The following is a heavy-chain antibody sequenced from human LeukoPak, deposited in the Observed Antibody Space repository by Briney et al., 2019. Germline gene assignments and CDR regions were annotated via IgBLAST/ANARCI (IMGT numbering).Heavy chain of an antibody. J-gene: IGHJ4*02. CDR2: IIPILGIA. Sequence: ASVKVSCKASGGTFSSYAISWVRQAPGHGREWMGRIIPILGIANYAQKFQGRVTITADKSTSTAYMELSSLRSEDTAVYYCARDLNDEAAAGHYWGQGTLVTVSS. D-gene: IGHD6-13*01. V-gene: IGHV1-69*04. CDR3: ARDLNDEAAAGHY. CDR1: GGTFSSYA.